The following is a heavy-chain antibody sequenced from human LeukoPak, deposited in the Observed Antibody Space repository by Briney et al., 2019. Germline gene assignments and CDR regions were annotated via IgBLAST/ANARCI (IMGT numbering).Heavy chain of an antibody. J-gene: IGHJ4*02. CDR3: ARAGYYRFDY. D-gene: IGHD4-17*01. CDR1: AFTFSSYG. CDR2: ISNDGSNE. Sequence: GGSLRLSCAASAFTFSSYGMHWDRQAPGKGLEWVAAISNDGSNEYYADSVKGRFTISRDNSKNTLYLQMNSLRAEDTAVYYCARAGYYRFDYWGQGILVTVSS. V-gene: IGHV3-30*03.